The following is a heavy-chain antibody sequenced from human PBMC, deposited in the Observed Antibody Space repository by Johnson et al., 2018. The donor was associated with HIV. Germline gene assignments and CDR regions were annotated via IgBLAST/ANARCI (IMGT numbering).Heavy chain of an antibody. Sequence: VQLVESGGGLVQPGGSLRLSCAASGFTVSSNYMSWVRQATGKGLEWVSAIGTAGDTYYADSVKGRFTISRDNAKKSMYLQMNSLRAEDTAVYYCARVSMLFIAADAFDIWGQGTMVTVSS. J-gene: IGHJ3*02. CDR1: GFTVSSNY. V-gene: IGHV3-13*01. D-gene: IGHD2-21*01. CDR3: ARVSMLFIAADAFDI. CDR2: IGTAGDT.